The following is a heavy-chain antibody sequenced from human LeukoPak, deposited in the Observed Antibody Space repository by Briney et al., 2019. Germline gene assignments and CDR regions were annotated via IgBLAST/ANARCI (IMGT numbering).Heavy chain of an antibody. CDR2: IWYDGSNK. Sequence: GGSLRLSCAASGFTFDDYGMHWVRQAPGKGLEWVAVIWYDGSNKYHADSVKGRFTISRDNSKNTLYLQMNSLRAEDTAVYYCARPTSYDYVWGSYRLDYWGQGTLVTVSS. J-gene: IGHJ4*02. CDR1: GFTFDDYG. CDR3: ARPTSYDYVWGSYRLDY. V-gene: IGHV3-33*08. D-gene: IGHD3-16*02.